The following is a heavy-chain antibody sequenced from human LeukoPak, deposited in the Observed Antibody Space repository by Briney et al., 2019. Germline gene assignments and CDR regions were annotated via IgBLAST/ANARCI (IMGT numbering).Heavy chain of an antibody. CDR3: ARDGYSSSWYWYFDL. CDR1: GFXFSSYW. D-gene: IGHD6-13*01. CDR2: INSDGGST. V-gene: IGHV3-74*01. J-gene: IGHJ2*01. Sequence: GGSLRLSCAASGFXFSSYWMHWVRQAPGKGLVWVSRINSDGGSTNYADSVKGRFTISRDNAKNTLYLQMNSLRAEDTAVYYCARDGYSSSWYWYFDLWGRGTLVTVSS.